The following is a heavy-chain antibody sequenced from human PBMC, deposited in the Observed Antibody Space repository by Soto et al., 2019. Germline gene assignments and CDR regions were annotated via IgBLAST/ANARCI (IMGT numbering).Heavy chain of an antibody. J-gene: IGHJ4*02. Sequence: DSLKVSCKSSGYPFTSYYMHWVRQAPGQGLEWMGIINPSGGSTSYAQKFQGRVTMTRDTSTSTVYMELSSLRSEDTAVYYCARDQYVYNLDYWGQGTLVTVSS. CDR3: ARDQYVYNLDY. CDR2: INPSGGST. V-gene: IGHV1-46*01. CDR1: GYPFTSYY. D-gene: IGHD1-1*01.